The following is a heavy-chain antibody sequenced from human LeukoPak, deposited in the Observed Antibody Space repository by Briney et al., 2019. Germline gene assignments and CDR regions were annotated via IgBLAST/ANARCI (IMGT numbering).Heavy chain of an antibody. Sequence: GGSLRLSCAASGFTFSTYSMNWVRQAPGKGLEWVSYISSSSTTIYYADSVKGRFTISRDNAKNSLYLQMNSLRPEGTAVYYCARDGALDYWGQGTLVTVSS. CDR2: ISSSSTTI. J-gene: IGHJ4*02. CDR1: GFTFSTYS. V-gene: IGHV3-48*01. D-gene: IGHD3-16*01. CDR3: ARDGALDY.